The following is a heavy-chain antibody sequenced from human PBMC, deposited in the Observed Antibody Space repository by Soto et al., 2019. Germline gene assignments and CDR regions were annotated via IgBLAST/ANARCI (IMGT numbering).Heavy chain of an antibody. CDR3: ARSEQQLSRGEYFQH. D-gene: IGHD6-13*01. CDR1: GGTFSSYT. J-gene: IGHJ1*01. CDR2: IIPILGIA. Sequence: QVQLVQSGAEVKKPGSSVKVSCKASGGTFSSYTISWVRQAPGQGLEWMGRIIPILGIANYAQKFQGRVTITADKSTSTADMELSSLRSEDTAVYYCARSEQQLSRGEYFQHWGQGTLVTVSS. V-gene: IGHV1-69*02.